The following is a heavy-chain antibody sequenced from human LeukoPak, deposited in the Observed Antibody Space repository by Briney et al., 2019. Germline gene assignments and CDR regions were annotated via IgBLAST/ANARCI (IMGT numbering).Heavy chain of an antibody. J-gene: IGHJ4*02. V-gene: IGHV3-30*18. CDR3: AKSAIVVVPAAMEIDY. D-gene: IGHD2-2*01. CDR1: GFTFSSYG. Sequence: AGRSLRLSCAASGFTFSSYGMHWVRQAPGKGLEWVAVISYDGSNKYYADSVKGRFTTSRDNSNNTLYLQMNSLRAEDTAVYYCAKSAIVVVPAAMEIDYWGQGTLVTVSS. CDR2: ISYDGSNK.